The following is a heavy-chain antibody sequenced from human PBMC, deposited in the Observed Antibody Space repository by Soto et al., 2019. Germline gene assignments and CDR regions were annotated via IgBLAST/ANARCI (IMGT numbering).Heavy chain of an antibody. D-gene: IGHD3-10*01. CDR3: ARDAYGSGQNYYYYYGMDV. Sequence: GESLRLSCAASGFTFSDCYMSWIRQAPGKGLKWVSYISSSGSTIYYADSVKGRFTISRDNAKNSLYLQMNSLRAEDTAVYYCARDAYGSGQNYYYYYGMDVWGQGTTVTVSS. CDR1: GFTFSDCY. CDR2: ISSSGSTI. J-gene: IGHJ6*02. V-gene: IGHV3-11*01.